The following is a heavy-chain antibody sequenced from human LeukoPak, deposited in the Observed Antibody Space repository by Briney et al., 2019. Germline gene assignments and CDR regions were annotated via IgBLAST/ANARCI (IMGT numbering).Heavy chain of an antibody. CDR3: AKDLGPGPWHFFDY. D-gene: IGHD7-27*01. CDR2: ISASPGST. CDR1: GFTFSNFA. V-gene: IGHV3-23*01. Sequence: GGSLRLSCTASGFTFSNFAMNWVRQAPGKGLEWVSSISASPGSTYYANSVKGRFAISRDNSKNTLFLQMSSLRAEDTAVYYCAKDLGPGPWHFFDYWGQGTLVTVSA. J-gene: IGHJ4*02.